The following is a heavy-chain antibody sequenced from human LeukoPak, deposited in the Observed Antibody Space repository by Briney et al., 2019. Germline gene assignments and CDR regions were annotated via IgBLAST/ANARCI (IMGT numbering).Heavy chain of an antibody. D-gene: IGHD5-24*01. Sequence: SVTLSLTCTVSGGSISSYYWSWIRQPPGRGLEWIGYIYYGGSTNYNSSFKSRVTISIDTSKNQFSLKLSSVTAADTAVYYCARAGVIGDGYKKAYYYMDVWGKGTTVTISS. CDR1: GGSISSYY. CDR3: ARAGVIGDGYKKAYYYMDV. CDR2: IYYGGST. J-gene: IGHJ6*03. V-gene: IGHV4-59*08.